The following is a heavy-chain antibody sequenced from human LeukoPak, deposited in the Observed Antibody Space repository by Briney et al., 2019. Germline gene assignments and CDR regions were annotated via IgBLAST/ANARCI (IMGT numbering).Heavy chain of an antibody. V-gene: IGHV3-23*01. D-gene: IGHD3-22*01. CDR1: GITLSNYG. Sequence: GGSLRLSCAVSGITLSNYGMSWVRQAPGKGLEWVAGISGSGGTTRYADSVKGRFTISRDNHKNTLYLQMNSLRAEDTAVYFCAKRGVVIRVILVGFHKEAYYFDSWGQGALVTVSS. CDR2: ISGSGGTT. CDR3: AKRGVVIRVILVGFHKEAYYFDS. J-gene: IGHJ4*02.